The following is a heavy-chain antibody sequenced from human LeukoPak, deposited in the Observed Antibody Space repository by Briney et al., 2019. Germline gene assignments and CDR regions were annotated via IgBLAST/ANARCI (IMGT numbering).Heavy chain of an antibody. CDR3: ATLLWFGEPDYFDY. D-gene: IGHD3-10*01. J-gene: IGHJ4*02. Sequence: PSETLSLTCAVYGGALRNYYWSWIRQPPGKGLEWIGEINHSGSTNYNPSLKSRVTISGDTSKNQLSLKLTSVTAADTAVYYCATLLWFGEPDYFDYWGQGTLVTVSS. CDR1: GGALRNYY. V-gene: IGHV4-34*01. CDR2: INHSGST.